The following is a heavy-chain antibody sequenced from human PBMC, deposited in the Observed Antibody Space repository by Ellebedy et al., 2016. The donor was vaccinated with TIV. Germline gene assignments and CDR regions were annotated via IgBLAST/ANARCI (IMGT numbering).Heavy chain of an antibody. J-gene: IGHJ4*02. CDR2: IYHSGST. V-gene: IGHV4-39*07. D-gene: IGHD2-15*01. CDR1: GGSISSVSTSHY. CDR3: ARDDCSGGSCYHY. Sequence: SETLSLTCTVSGGSISSVSTSHYWGWIRQPPGKGLEWIGEIYHSGSTNYNPSLKSRVTISVDKSKNQFSLKLSSVTAADTAVYYCARDDCSGGSCYHYWGQGTLVTVSS.